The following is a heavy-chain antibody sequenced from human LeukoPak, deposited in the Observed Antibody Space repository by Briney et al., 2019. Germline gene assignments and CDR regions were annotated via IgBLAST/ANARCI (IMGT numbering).Heavy chain of an antibody. CDR3: ARERSGGDWFDS. D-gene: IGHD3-10*01. V-gene: IGHV4-59*01. J-gene: IGHJ5*01. CDR1: GGSISTYY. CDR2: NHYTGST. Sequence: PSETLSLTCTVFGGSISTYYWTWIRQPPGKGLEWIGYNHYTGSTNHNPSLKSRVTMSVDTSKNQFSLKLSSVTAADTAVYYCARERSGGDWFDSWGQGTLVTVSS.